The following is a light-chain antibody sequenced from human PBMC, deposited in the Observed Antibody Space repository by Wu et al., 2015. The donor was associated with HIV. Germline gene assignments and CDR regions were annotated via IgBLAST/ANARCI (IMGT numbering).Light chain of an antibody. Sequence: EIVLTQSPGTLSLSPGERAILSCRASQSVSSRSVAWYQQKPGQAPRLLIYGASSRATGIPDRFSGGGSGTDFTLTISRLEPEDLAVFYCQQYGGSPPTFGQGTKVEIK. CDR3: QQYGGSPPT. CDR1: QSVSSRS. J-gene: IGKJ1*01. V-gene: IGKV3-20*01. CDR2: GAS.